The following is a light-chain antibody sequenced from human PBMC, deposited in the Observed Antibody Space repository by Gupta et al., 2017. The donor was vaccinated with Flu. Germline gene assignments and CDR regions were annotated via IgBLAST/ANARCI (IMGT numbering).Light chain of an antibody. CDR3: QQKYEWAPWT. CDR1: QSVSSN. Sequence: EIVMTQSPATLSVSPGERATLSCRASQSVSSNLAWYQQKPGQAPRLLIYGASTRDTGIPARFSGSGYGKEFTLTISSRQSEDFAGYYCQQKYEWAPWTFGPGTKVEIK. V-gene: IGKV3-15*01. CDR2: GAS. J-gene: IGKJ1*01.